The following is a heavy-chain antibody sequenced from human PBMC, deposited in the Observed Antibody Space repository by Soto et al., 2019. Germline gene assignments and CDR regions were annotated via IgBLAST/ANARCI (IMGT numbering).Heavy chain of an antibody. D-gene: IGHD2-21*01. CDR2: INPSGGST. CDR3: ASAIVYCGGDCDDAFDI. V-gene: IGHV1-46*01. CDR1: GYTFTSYY. J-gene: IGHJ3*02. Sequence: QVQLVQSGAEVKKPGASVKVSCKASGYTFTSYYMHWVRQAPGQGLEWMGIINPSGGSTSYAQKFQGRVTMTRDTSTSTVYMELSSLRSEDTAVYYCASAIVYCGGDCDDAFDIWGQGTMVTVSS.